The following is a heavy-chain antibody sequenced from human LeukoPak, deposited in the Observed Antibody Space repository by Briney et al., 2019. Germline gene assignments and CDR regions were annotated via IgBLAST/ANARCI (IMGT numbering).Heavy chain of an antibody. CDR1: GGSIDSSGSY. Sequence: SETLSLTCTVSGGSIDSSGSYWGWIRQPPGKRLEWIGCVYYGGDAYYNPSPKSRVTISADLSKNQFSLSLISVTAADTALYYCARLFSRGWPYYYGLGAWGQGTTVTVSS. D-gene: IGHD6-19*01. J-gene: IGHJ6*02. CDR3: ARLFSRGWPYYYGLGA. V-gene: IGHV4-39*01. CDR2: VYYGGDA.